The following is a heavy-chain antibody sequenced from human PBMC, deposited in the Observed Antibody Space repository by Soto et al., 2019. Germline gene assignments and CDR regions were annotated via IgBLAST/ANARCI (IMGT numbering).Heavy chain of an antibody. CDR2: ISSSSSLI. CDR1: GFTFRSFS. D-gene: IGHD5-12*01. V-gene: IGHV3-48*04. J-gene: IGHJ6*02. CDR3: ARETSYGGYAY. Sequence: GSLRLSCAASGFTFRSFSISWVRQAPGKGLEWIAYISSSSSLIYYADSVKGRFTISRDNAKNSVFLQMDSLRAEDTALYYCARETSYGGYAYWGQGTTVTVSS.